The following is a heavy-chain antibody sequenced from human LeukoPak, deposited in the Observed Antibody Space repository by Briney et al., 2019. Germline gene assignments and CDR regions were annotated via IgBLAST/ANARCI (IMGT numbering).Heavy chain of an antibody. CDR3: ARGSGSGWPRPDLGY. CDR1: GGTFSSYA. CDR2: IIPIFGTA. Sequence: GASVKVSCKDSGGTFSSYAISWVRQAPGQGLEWVGGIIPIFGTANYAQKFQGRVTITADESTSTAYMELSSLRSEDTAVYYCARGSGSGWPRPDLGYWGQGTLVTVSS. D-gene: IGHD6-19*01. J-gene: IGHJ4*02. V-gene: IGHV1-69*13.